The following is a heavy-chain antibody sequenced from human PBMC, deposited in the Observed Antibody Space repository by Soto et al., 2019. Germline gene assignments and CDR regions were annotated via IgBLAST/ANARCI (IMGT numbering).Heavy chain of an antibody. CDR3: ATAVAVPAAFDY. J-gene: IGHJ4*02. D-gene: IGHD6-19*01. V-gene: IGHV1-3*05. CDR1: GYTFTGYA. Sequence: QVQLVQSGAEEKKPGASVKVSCKASGYTFTGYAMHWVRQAPGQRLEWMGWINAGNGNTKYSQKFQGRVTITRDTSASTPSMAPSSLRSDDTAVYSCATAVAVPAAFDYWGQGTLVTVSS. CDR2: INAGNGNT.